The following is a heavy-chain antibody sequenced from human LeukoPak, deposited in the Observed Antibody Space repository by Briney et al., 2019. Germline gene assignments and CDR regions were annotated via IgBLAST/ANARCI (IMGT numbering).Heavy chain of an antibody. Sequence: SETLSLTCAVYGGSFSGYYWSWIRQPPGKGLEWIGEINHSGSTNYNPSLKSRVTISVDTSKNQFSLKLSSVTAADTAVYYCARHRGDYGDYVPPWYFDLWGRGTLVTVSS. CDR3: ARHRGDYGDYVPPWYFDL. D-gene: IGHD4-17*01. V-gene: IGHV4-34*01. CDR1: GGSFSGYY. CDR2: INHSGST. J-gene: IGHJ2*01.